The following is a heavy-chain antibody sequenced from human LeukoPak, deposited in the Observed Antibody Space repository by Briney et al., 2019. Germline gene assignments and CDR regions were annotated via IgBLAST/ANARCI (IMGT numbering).Heavy chain of an antibody. CDR1: GFTFSSYW. V-gene: IGHV3-7*04. J-gene: IGHJ4*02. D-gene: IGHD3-22*01. CDR2: IKQDGSEK. Sequence: PGRSLRLSCAASGFTFSSYWMSWVRQAPGKGLEWVANIKQDGSEKYYVDSVKGRFTISRDNAKNSLYLQMNSLRAEDTAVYSCARNYYDSTGYWNYYFDYWGQGTLVTVSS. CDR3: ARNYYDSTGYWNYYFDY.